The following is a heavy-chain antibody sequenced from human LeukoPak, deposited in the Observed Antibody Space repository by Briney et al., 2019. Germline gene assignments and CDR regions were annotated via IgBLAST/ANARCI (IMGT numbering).Heavy chain of an antibody. CDR3: ARLTGSYP. CDR1: GGSISSSSYY. Sequence: SETLSLTCTVSGGSISSSSYYWGWIRQPPGKGLEWIGSIYYSGSTYYNPSLKSRVTISVDTSKNQFSLKLSSVTAADTAVYYCARLTGSYPWGQGTLVTVSS. J-gene: IGHJ5*02. CDR2: IYYSGST. V-gene: IGHV4-39*01. D-gene: IGHD1-26*01.